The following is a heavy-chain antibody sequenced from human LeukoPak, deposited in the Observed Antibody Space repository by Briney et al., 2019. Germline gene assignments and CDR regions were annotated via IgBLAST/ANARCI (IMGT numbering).Heavy chain of an antibody. CDR1: GGTFSSYA. D-gene: IGHD3-22*01. CDR2: IIPIFGTA. Sequence: SVKVSCKASGGTFSSYAISWVRQAPGQGLEWMGGIIPIFGTANYAQKFQGRVTITRDTSASTAYMELSSLRSEDTAVYYCARAPPPYYYDSSGSFDYWGQGTLVTVSS. V-gene: IGHV1-69*05. CDR3: ARAPPPYYYDSSGSFDY. J-gene: IGHJ4*02.